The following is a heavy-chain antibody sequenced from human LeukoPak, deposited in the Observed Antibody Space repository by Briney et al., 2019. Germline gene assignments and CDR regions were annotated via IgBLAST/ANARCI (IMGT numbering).Heavy chain of an antibody. Sequence: GGSLRLSCAASGFTFSSYSMNWVRQAPGKGLECVSYISSSSSTIYYADSVKGRFTISRDNAKNSLYLQMNSLRAEDTAVYYCARDSARYCSGGSCYQPYWGQGTLVTVSS. V-gene: IGHV3-48*04. CDR3: ARDSARYCSGGSCYQPY. J-gene: IGHJ4*02. CDR1: GFTFSSYS. D-gene: IGHD2-15*01. CDR2: ISSSSSTI.